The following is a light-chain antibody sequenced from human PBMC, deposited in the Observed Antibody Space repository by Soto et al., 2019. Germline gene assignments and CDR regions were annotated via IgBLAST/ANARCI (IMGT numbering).Light chain of an antibody. CDR2: DVS. V-gene: IGLV2-14*01. CDR3: AAWDDSLDGHVV. Sequence: QSALTQPASVSGSPGQSITISCTGTSSDVGGYNYVSWYQQHPGKAPKLMIYDVSNRPSGVSNRFSGSKSGTSVSLAISGLQSEDEADYYCAAWDDSLDGHVVFGGGTQLTVL. CDR1: SSDVGGYNY. J-gene: IGLJ7*01.